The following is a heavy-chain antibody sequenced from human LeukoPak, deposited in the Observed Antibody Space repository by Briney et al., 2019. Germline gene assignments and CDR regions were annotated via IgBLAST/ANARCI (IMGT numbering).Heavy chain of an antibody. Sequence: SETLSLTCAVYGGSFSGYYWSWIRQPPGKGLEWIGEINHSGSTNYNPSLKSRVTISVDTSKNQFSLKLSSVTAADTAVYYCARHSPYYYDSSGYAFFDYWGQGTLVTVSS. CDR3: ARHSPYYYDSSGYAFFDY. D-gene: IGHD3-22*01. V-gene: IGHV4-34*01. CDR1: GGSFSGYY. CDR2: INHSGST. J-gene: IGHJ4*02.